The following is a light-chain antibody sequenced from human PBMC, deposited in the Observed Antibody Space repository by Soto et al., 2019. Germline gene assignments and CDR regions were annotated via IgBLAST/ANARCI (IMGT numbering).Light chain of an antibody. V-gene: IGKV1-9*01. CDR1: QAISSY. J-gene: IGKJ4*01. CDR3: LQLNSYPLT. CDR2: AAS. Sequence: DIQLTQSPSFLSASVGDRVTTTCRASQAISSYLDWYQQKPGKGPKLLIHAASTLQSGVPLRFSGSGSGTEFTLTISSLQPEDFATYYCLQLNSYPLTFGGGTEVEIK.